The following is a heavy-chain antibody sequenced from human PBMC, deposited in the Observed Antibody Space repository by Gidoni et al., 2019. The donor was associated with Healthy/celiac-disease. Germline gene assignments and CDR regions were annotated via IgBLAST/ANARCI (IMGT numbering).Heavy chain of an antibody. CDR3: AKGGSSWYYYYGMDV. D-gene: IGHD6-13*01. CDR2: ISYDGSNK. V-gene: IGHV3-30*18. Sequence: QVQLVESGGGVVQPGRSLRLSCAASGFTFRSYGMHWVRQAPGKGLEWVAVISYDGSNKYYADSVKGRFTISRDNSKNTLYLQMNSLRAEDTAVYYCAKGGSSWYYYYGMDVWGQGTTVTVSS. CDR1: GFTFRSYG. J-gene: IGHJ6*02.